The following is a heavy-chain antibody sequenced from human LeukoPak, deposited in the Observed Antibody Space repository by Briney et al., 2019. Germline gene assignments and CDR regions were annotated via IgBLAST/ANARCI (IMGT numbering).Heavy chain of an antibody. Sequence: GASVKVSCKASGYTFTSHYIHWVRQAPGQGREGMGIISPSGGSTTYAQKFQGRVTMTRDTSTSTVYMDLSSLRSDDTAVYYCARDVASHMGLAKYYDYWGQGALVIVSS. CDR2: ISPSGGST. CDR1: GYTFTSHY. V-gene: IGHV1-46*01. J-gene: IGHJ4*02. CDR3: ARDVASHMGLAKYYDY.